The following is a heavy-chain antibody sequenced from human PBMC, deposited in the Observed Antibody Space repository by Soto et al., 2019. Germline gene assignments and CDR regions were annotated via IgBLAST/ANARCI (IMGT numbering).Heavy chain of an antibody. CDR1: GLTFSTYA. Sequence: GGSLRLSCAASGLTFSTYALSWVRQAPGKGLEWVSAISANGQGIYYADSVRGRFTISRDNSKNTIFLHMDSLRAEDTAVYYCAKDRNYPRDQFHYWGQGTMVTVYS. J-gene: IGHJ4*02. V-gene: IGHV3-23*01. D-gene: IGHD1-7*01. CDR2: ISANGQGI. CDR3: AKDRNYPRDQFHY.